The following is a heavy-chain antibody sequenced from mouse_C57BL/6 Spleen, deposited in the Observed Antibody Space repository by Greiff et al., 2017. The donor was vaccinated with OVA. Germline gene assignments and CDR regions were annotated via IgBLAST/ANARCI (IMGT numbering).Heavy chain of an antibody. CDR3: ARSVTAQANYYYAMDY. D-gene: IGHD3-2*02. J-gene: IGHJ4*01. V-gene: IGHV1-53*01. Sequence: QVQLQQPGTELVKPGASVKLSCKASGYTFTSYWMHWVKQRPGQGLEWIGNINPSNGGTNYNEKFKSKATLTVDKSSSTAYMQLSSLTSEDSSVYYCARSVTAQANYYYAMDYWGQVTSVTVSS. CDR1: GYTFTSYW. CDR2: INPSNGGT.